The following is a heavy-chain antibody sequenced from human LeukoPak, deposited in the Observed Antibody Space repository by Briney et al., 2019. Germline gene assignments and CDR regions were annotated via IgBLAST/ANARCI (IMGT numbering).Heavy chain of an antibody. J-gene: IGHJ6*02. D-gene: IGHD2-2*01. CDR1: GGSISSSNW. CDR3: ARDLVVVPAAAPTYYYYGMDV. V-gene: IGHV4-4*02. Sequence: PSETLSLTCAVSGGSISSSNWWSWVRQPPGKGLEWIGEIYHSGSTNYNPSLKSRVTISVDKSKNQFSLKLSSVTAADTAVYYCARDLVVVPAAAPTYYYYGMDVWGQGTTVTVSS. CDR2: IYHSGST.